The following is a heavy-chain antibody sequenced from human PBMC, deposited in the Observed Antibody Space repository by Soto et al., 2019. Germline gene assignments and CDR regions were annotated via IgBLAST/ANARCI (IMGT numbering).Heavy chain of an antibody. CDR2: ISYDGSNK. V-gene: IGHV3-30-3*01. J-gene: IGHJ4*02. Sequence: GGSLRLSCAASGFTFSSYAMHWVRQAPGKGLEWVAVISYDGSNKYYADSVKGRFTISRDNSKNTLYLQMNSLRAEDTAVYYCARGTRYYDSSGYYFDYWGQGTLVTVSS. CDR1: GFTFSSYA. CDR3: ARGTRYYDSSGYYFDY. D-gene: IGHD3-22*01.